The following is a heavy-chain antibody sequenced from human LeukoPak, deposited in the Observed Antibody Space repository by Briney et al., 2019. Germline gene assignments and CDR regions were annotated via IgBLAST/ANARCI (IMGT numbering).Heavy chain of an antibody. J-gene: IGHJ6*03. CDR3: ARGLYDFWSGYSPSDYMDV. Sequence: ASVKISCKASGYTFNSYDINWVRQASGQGLEWMGWMNPNSGNTGYAQKFQGRVTMTRNTSISTAYMELSSLRSEDTAVYYCARGLYDFWSGYSPSDYMDVWGKGTTVTVSS. V-gene: IGHV1-8*01. D-gene: IGHD3-3*01. CDR1: GYTFNSYD. CDR2: MNPNSGNT.